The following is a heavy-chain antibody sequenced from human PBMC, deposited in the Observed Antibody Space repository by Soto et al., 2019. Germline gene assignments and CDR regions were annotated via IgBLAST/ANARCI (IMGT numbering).Heavy chain of an antibody. V-gene: IGHV3-13*01. Sequence: GGSLRLSCAASGFTFSSYDMHWVRQATGKGLEWVSAIGTAGDTYYPGSVKGRFTISGENAKNSLYLQMNSLRAEDTAVYYCARVVRDDFWSPYYYYGMDVWGQGTTVTVSS. CDR3: ARVVRDDFWSPYYYYGMDV. D-gene: IGHD3-3*01. J-gene: IGHJ6*02. CDR1: GFTFSSYD. CDR2: IGTAGDT.